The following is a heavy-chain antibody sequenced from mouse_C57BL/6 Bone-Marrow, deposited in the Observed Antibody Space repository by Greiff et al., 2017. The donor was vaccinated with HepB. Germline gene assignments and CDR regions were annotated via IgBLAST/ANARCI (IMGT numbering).Heavy chain of an antibody. CDR3: GAKYDFYAMDY. V-gene: IGHV1-77*01. Sequence: QVQLKESGAELVKPGASVKISCKASGYTFTDYYINWVNQRPGQGLEWLGKIGPGSGSTYYNEKFKGKATLTADKSSSTAYLQLSSLTSEDSAVYFCGAKYDFYAMDYWGQGTSVTVSS. CDR2: IGPGSGST. CDR1: GYTFTDYY. D-gene: IGHD5-1-1*01. J-gene: IGHJ4*01.